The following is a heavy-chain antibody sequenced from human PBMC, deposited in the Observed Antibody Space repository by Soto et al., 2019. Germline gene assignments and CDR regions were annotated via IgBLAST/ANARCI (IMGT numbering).Heavy chain of an antibody. V-gene: IGHV3-30*18. Sequence: GGSLILSCAASGFTFSSYGMHWVRQAPGKGLEWVAVISYDGSNKYYADSVKGRFTISRDNSKNTLYLQMNSLRAEDTAVYYCAKEDYYDTGFERWGQGKMVTVS. D-gene: IGHD3-22*01. J-gene: IGHJ3*01. CDR2: ISYDGSNK. CDR3: AKEDYYDTGFER. CDR1: GFTFSSYG.